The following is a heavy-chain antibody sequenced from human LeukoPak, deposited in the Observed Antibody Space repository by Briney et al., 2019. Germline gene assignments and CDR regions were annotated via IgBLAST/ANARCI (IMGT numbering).Heavy chain of an antibody. V-gene: IGHV3-30*02. J-gene: IGHJ4*02. CDR3: AKDRLYYYDSRYYFDY. CDR2: IRYDGSNK. D-gene: IGHD3-22*01. Sequence: GGSLRLSCAASGFTFSSYWMSWVRQAPGKGLEWVAFIRYDGSNKYYADSVKGRFTISRDNSKNTLYLQMNSLRAEDTAVYYCAKDRLYYYDSRYYFDYWGQGTLVTVSS. CDR1: GFTFSSYW.